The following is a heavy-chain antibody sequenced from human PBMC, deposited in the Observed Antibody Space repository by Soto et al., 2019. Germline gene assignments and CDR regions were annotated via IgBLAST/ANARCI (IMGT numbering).Heavy chain of an antibody. CDR3: ARAILWYGRTFDY. CDR1: GGSISSGGYY. Sequence: QVQLQESGPGLVKPSQTLSLTCTVSGGSISSGGYYWSWIRQHPGKGLEWIGYIYYSGSTYYNPSLKSRVAISVDTSKNHFSRKLSSVTAADTAVYYGARAILWYGRTFDYWGQGTLVTVSS. CDR2: IYYSGST. J-gene: IGHJ4*02. V-gene: IGHV4-31*03. D-gene: IGHD2-21*01.